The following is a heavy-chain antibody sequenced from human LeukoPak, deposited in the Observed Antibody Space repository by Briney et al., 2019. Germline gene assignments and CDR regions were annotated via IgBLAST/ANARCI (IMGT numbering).Heavy chain of an antibody. CDR2: IFYTGST. CDR1: GGSISTYY. CDR3: ARGQKRLDYYNSYGMDV. J-gene: IGHJ6*02. Sequence: PSETLSLTCSVSGGSISTYYWSWIRQPPGKGLEWIGYIFYTGSTNHSPSLKGRVTISVDSSKNQFSLELSSVTAADTAVYYCARGQKRLDYYNSYGMDVWGQGTTVTVSS. V-gene: IGHV4-59*01. D-gene: IGHD1-1*01.